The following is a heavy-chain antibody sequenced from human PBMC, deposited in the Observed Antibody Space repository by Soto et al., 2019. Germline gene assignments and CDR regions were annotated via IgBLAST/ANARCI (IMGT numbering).Heavy chain of an antibody. CDR1: GYTFTSD. Sequence: ASVKVSCKASGYTFTSDINWVRQATGQGLEWMGWMNPISGNTGYAQKFQGRVTMTRSTFMSTAYMELSSLRSDDTAIYYCTRGRVAEESTSGSRYHLDYWGQGTLVTVSS. V-gene: IGHV1-8*01. CDR2: MNPISGNT. CDR3: TRGRVAEESTSGSRYHLDY. D-gene: IGHD6-25*01. J-gene: IGHJ4*02.